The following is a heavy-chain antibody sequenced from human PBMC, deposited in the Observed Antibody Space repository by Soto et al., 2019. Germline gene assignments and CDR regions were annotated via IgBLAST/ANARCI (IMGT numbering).Heavy chain of an antibody. CDR2: IYYSGST. D-gene: IGHD3-3*01. CDR3: ARDSRYYDFWSGPGWSDP. J-gene: IGHJ5*02. Sequence: SETLSLTCTVSGGSISSGGYYWSWIRQHPGKGLEWIGYIYYSGSTYYNPSLKSRVTISVDTSKNQFSLKLSSVTAADTAVYYCARDSRYYDFWSGPGWSDPWGQGTLVTVSS. V-gene: IGHV4-31*03. CDR1: GGSISSGGYY.